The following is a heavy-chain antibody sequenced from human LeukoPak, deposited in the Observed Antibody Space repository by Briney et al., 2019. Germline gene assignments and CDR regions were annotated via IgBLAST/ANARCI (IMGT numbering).Heavy chain of an antibody. J-gene: IGHJ3*02. V-gene: IGHV3-23*01. CDR3: AKAPNGIRGVIAFDI. Sequence: GGSLRLSCAASGFTFSSYAMSWVRQAPGKGLEWVSTISGSGSGGSTYYADSVKGRFTISRDNSKDTLFLQMNSLRAEDTAVYYCAKAPNGIRGVIAFDIWGQGTMVTVSS. CDR1: GFTFSSYA. CDR2: ISGSGSGGST. D-gene: IGHD3-10*01.